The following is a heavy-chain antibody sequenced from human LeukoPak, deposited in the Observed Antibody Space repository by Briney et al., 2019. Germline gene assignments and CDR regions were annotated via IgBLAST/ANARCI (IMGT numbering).Heavy chain of an antibody. Sequence: SETLSLTCAVSGASISGSGYYLGGIRQPPGKGLEWIGNIYYTGSTYYNASLQSRVTISVDMSKNQFSLRLSSVTAADTAVYYCARNTYAHNSFDYWGQGTLVTVSS. J-gene: IGHJ4*02. CDR1: GASISGSGYY. CDR3: ARNTYAHNSFDY. V-gene: IGHV4-39*07. CDR2: IYYTGST. D-gene: IGHD5-18*01.